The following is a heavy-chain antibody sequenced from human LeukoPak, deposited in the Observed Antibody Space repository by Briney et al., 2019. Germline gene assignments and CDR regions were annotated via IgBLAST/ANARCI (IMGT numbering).Heavy chain of an antibody. J-gene: IGHJ4*02. CDR3: ARALGGYDILTGQDY. Sequence: GSLRLSCAASGFTFSSYCLDWVRQGSGKGPEWGPSLSSSSSYIYYADSVKGRFTISRDNAKNSLYLQMNSLRAEDTAVYYCARALGGYDILTGQDYWGQGTLVTVSS. V-gene: IGHV3-21*01. CDR1: GFTFSSYC. CDR2: LSSSSSYI. D-gene: IGHD3-9*01.